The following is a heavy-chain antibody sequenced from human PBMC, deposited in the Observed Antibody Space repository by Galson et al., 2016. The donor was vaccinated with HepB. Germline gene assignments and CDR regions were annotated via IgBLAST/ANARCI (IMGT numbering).Heavy chain of an antibody. J-gene: IGHJ4*02. Sequence: SLRLSCAASGFTFRSNGMHWVRQAPGKGLEWVAVISYDGSNKYYADSVKGRFTISRDNSKNTLFLQMNSLRSEDTAVYYCAKDIAYPSGMPDYWGQGTLVTVSS. V-gene: IGHV3-30*18. CDR2: ISYDGSNK. CDR1: GFTFRSNG. CDR3: AKDIAYPSGMPDY. D-gene: IGHD3-10*01.